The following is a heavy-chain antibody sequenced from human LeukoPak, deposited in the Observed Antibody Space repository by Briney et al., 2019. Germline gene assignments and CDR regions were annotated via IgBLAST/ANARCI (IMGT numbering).Heavy chain of an antibody. CDR2: IRSKVNRYAT. CDR1: GFTFSGST. D-gene: IGHD2-2*01. V-gene: IGHV3-73*01. J-gene: IGHJ4*02. Sequence: PGGSLRLSCAASGFTFSGSTVHWVRQTSGKGLEWVGHIRSKVNRYATAYAASVKGRFTISRDDSKNTAYLQMNSLRTEDTAVYYCCTWGGRGDIEEVSLDYWGQGTLVTVSS. CDR3: CTWGGRGDIEEVSLDY.